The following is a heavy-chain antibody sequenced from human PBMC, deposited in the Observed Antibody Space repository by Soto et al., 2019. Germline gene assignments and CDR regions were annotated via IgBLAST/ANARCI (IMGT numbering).Heavy chain of an antibody. Sequence: PSETLSLTCTVSGGSISSSSYYWGWIRQPPGKGLEWIGSIYYSGSTYYNPSLKSRVTISVDTSKNQFSLKLSSVTAADTAVYYCARHSKGYYEPTTPDFDYWGQGTLVTVSS. J-gene: IGHJ4*02. CDR2: IYYSGST. D-gene: IGHD3-22*01. CDR3: ARHSKGYYEPTTPDFDY. CDR1: GGSISSSSYY. V-gene: IGHV4-39*01.